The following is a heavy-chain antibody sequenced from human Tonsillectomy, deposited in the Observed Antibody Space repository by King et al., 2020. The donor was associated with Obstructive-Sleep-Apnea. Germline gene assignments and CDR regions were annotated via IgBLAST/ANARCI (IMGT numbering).Heavy chain of an antibody. CDR3: AVCRSGSSLSPFDY. D-gene: IGHD3-10*01. CDR1: GYTFTIYA. V-gene: IGHV7-4-1*01. J-gene: IGHJ4*02. Sequence: VQLVQSGSELKKPGASVKVFCKAFGYTFTIYAMNGVRQAPGQGLEWVGWINTHTGYPRYSQGFTGRFVLSFDTSVSTAYRQIYSLKAEDTAVYYCAVCRSGSSLSPFDYWGQGTLVTVSS. CDR2: INTHTGYP.